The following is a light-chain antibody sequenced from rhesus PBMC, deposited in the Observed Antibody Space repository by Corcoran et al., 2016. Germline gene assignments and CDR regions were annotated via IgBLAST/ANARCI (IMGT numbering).Light chain of an antibody. Sequence: TVVTQSPATLSLSPGERATLSCRASQSIGSYLAWYHQQPGQAPRHLIYGASSRATGIPDRFSGSGSGTDFTLTISSLEPEDVGVYYCQQSSNLYSFGQGTKVEIK. V-gene: IGKV3-24*04. CDR2: GAS. J-gene: IGKJ2*01. CDR1: QSIGSY. CDR3: QQSSNLYS.